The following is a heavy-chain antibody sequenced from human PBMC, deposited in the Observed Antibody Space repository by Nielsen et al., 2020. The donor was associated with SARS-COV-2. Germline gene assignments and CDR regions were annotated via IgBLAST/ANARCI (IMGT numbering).Heavy chain of an antibody. CDR2: VSRDGSDT. CDR1: GFTFTNYG. CDR3: AKDVWSGAHQIGPDY. J-gene: IGHJ4*02. Sequence: GESLKISCAASGFTFTNYGMHWVRQVAGKGLEWVAIVSRDGSDTFYVDSVKGRFTISRDNSKNTVYLQMNSLGAEDTAVYHCAKDVWSGAHQIGPDYWGQGTLVTVSS. V-gene: IGHV3-30*18. D-gene: IGHD3-3*01.